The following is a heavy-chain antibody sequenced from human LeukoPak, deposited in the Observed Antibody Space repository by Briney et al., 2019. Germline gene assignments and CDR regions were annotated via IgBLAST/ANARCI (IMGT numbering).Heavy chain of an antibody. CDR1: GFNFSNYW. CDR3: ARTQRLHYDSSGYLDY. D-gene: IGHD3-22*01. Sequence: AGGSLRLSCAASGFNFSNYWMTWVRQAPGKGLEWVANIKQDGSEKYYVDSVEGRFTISRDNAKNSLYLQMNSLRAEDTAVYYCARTQRLHYDSSGYLDYWGQGTLVTVSS. CDR2: IKQDGSEK. J-gene: IGHJ4*02. V-gene: IGHV3-7*01.